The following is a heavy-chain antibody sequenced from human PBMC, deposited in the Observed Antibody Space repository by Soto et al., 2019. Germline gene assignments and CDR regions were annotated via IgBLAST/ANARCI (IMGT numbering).Heavy chain of an antibody. J-gene: IGHJ4*02. CDR1: GYSFTSYW. CDR2: IDPGDSYT. Sequence: PGESLKISCKGSGYSFTSYWISWVRQMPGKGLEWMGRIDPGDSYTNYSPSFQGHVTISADKSISTAYLQWSSLKASDTAMYYCARHGPRDGYNYDYFDYWGQGTLVTVSS. V-gene: IGHV5-10-1*01. CDR3: ARHGPRDGYNYDYFDY. D-gene: IGHD5-12*01.